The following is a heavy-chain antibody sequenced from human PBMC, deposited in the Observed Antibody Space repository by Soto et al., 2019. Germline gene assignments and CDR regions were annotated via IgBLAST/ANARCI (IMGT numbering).Heavy chain of an antibody. V-gene: IGHV3-23*01. CDR1: GFTFSSHA. CDR2: ISGSGGST. J-gene: IGHJ3*02. D-gene: IGHD3-10*01. CDR3: SKDGSGSYYSFDAFDI. Sequence: GGSLRLSCAASGFTFSSHAMSWVRRAPGKGLEWVSAISGSGGSTYYAESVKGRFTISRDNSKNTLYLQMNSLRAEDTAVYYCSKDGSGSYYSFDAFDIWGQGTMVTVPS.